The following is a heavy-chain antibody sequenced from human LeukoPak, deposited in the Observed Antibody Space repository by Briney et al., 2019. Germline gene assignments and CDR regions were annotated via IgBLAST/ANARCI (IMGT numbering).Heavy chain of an antibody. Sequence: ASVKVSCKASGYTFTSYYMHWVRQAPGQGLEWMGIINPSGGSTSYAQKFQGRVTMTTDTSTSTAYMELRSLRSDDTAVYYCAREDLGDYWGQGTLVTVSS. V-gene: IGHV1-46*01. CDR2: INPSGGST. CDR3: AREDLGDY. CDR1: GYTFTSYY. J-gene: IGHJ4*02.